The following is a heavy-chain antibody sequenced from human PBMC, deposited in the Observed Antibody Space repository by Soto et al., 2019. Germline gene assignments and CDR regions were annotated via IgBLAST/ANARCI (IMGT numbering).Heavy chain of an antibody. CDR2: INYAGST. D-gene: IGHD3-16*01. J-gene: IGHJ6*02. CDR3: ARDWARGPYAMDV. CDR1: GDSLNSNSHY. Sequence: PSETLSLTCTVSGDSLNSNSHYWSRIRQPPGKGLEWIGYINYAGSTKYNPSLKSRVTISADRSKNQFSLRLTSVTAADTAVFYCARDWARGPYAMDVWGLGTTVSVSS. V-gene: IGHV4-61*01.